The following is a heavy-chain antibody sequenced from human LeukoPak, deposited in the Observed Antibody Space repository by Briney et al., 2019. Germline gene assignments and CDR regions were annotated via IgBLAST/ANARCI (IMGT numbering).Heavy chain of an antibody. J-gene: IGHJ5*02. Sequence: GASVKVSCKASGYTFTSYYIHWVRQAPGQGLEWMGIIYPGGGSTSYAQKFQGRVTMTRDTSISTAYMELSRLRSDDTAVYYCARGVVVVAARGWFDPWGQGTLVTVSS. CDR2: IYPGGGST. CDR3: ARGVVVVAARGWFDP. V-gene: IGHV1-46*01. D-gene: IGHD2-15*01. CDR1: GYTFTSYY.